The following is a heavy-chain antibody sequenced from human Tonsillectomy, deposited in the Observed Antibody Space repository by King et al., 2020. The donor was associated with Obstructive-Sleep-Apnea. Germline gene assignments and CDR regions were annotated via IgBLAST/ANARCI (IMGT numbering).Heavy chain of an antibody. CDR3: AGDGGVLRFLQALRYYGMDV. CDR1: GFTFSSYP. J-gene: IGHJ6*02. CDR2: ISYDGRNK. Sequence: VHLVESGGGVVQPGRSLRLSCAASGFTFSSYPIHWVRQAPGKGLEWVAVISYDGRNKYYADSVKGRFTISRDNSHNTLFLQMNSLRAEDTAVYYCAGDGGVLRFLQALRYYGMDVWGQGTTVTVSS. D-gene: IGHD3-3*01. V-gene: IGHV3-30*04.